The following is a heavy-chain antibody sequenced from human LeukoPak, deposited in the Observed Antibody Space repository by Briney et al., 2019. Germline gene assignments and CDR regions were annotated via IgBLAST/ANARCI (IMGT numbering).Heavy chain of an antibody. Sequence: PSETLSLTCTVSVGSIRGYYWTWIRQPAGKGLEWIGRIYSSGTAYYNPSLESRVTISLDTSRNQFSLRMTSMTAADTAVYYCARGTDMTSVSAYYSFTHWGQGIPVSVSS. CDR1: VGSIRGYY. J-gene: IGHJ4*02. V-gene: IGHV4-4*07. CDR2: IYSSGTA. D-gene: IGHD4-11*01. CDR3: ARGTDMTSVSAYYSFTH.